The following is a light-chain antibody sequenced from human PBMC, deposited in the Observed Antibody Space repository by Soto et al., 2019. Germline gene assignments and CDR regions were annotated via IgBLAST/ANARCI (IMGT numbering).Light chain of an antibody. CDR1: SSDVGGYNY. CDR2: AVS. V-gene: IGLV2-14*01. Sequence: QSALTQPASVSGSPRQSITISCTGTSSDVGGYNYVSWYQQHPGKAPKLMIYAVSNRPSGVSNRFSGSKSGNTASLTISGLQAEDEADYYCSSYTSSSTWVFGGGTKLTVL. CDR3: SSYTSSSTWV. J-gene: IGLJ3*02.